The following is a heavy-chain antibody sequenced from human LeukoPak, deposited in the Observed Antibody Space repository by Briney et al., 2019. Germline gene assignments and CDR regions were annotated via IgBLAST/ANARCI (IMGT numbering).Heavy chain of an antibody. CDR3: ARGKASSSSGY. Sequence: GGSLRLSCAASGFTFSSYSMNWVRQAPGKGLEWVSYISSCSSTIYYADSVKGRFTISRDNAKNSLYLQMNSLRAEDTAVYYCARGKASSSSGYWGQGTLVTVSS. J-gene: IGHJ4*02. CDR2: ISSCSSTI. V-gene: IGHV3-48*01. CDR1: GFTFSSYS. D-gene: IGHD6-6*01.